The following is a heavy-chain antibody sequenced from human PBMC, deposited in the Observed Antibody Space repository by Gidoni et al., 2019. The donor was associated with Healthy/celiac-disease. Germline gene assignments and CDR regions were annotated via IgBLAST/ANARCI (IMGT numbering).Heavy chain of an antibody. CDR3: AKDDRPIAAAGKGDLFDY. CDR2: IRGSGGST. J-gene: IGHJ4*02. V-gene: IGHV3-23*01. D-gene: IGHD6-13*01. CDR1: GFTFSSYA. Sequence: EVQLLEAGGGLVQPGGSLRPPCAASGFTFSSYALSWVLPAPGKGPEWASAIRGSGGSTSYADSVKGRFTISRDNSRSTLYLQMNSLRAEDTAVYYCAKDDRPIAAAGKGDLFDYWGQGTLVTVSS.